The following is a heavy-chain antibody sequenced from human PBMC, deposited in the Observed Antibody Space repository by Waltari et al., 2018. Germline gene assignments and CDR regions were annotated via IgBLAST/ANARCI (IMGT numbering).Heavy chain of an antibody. CDR2: ISTSSTYI. CDR3: VRYRHHYGSGSYYIDY. D-gene: IGHD3-10*01. CDR1: EFTLSDCF. Sequence: EVQLVESGGGLGKPGGSLRLSGAAYEFTLSDCFLNRVRQAPGKGLEWVSTISTSSTYIYYADSLKGRFIISRDNARNSLYLQMNSLRAEDTAVYYCVRYRHHYGSGSYYIDYWGQGTLVTVSS. J-gene: IGHJ4*02. V-gene: IGHV3-21*01.